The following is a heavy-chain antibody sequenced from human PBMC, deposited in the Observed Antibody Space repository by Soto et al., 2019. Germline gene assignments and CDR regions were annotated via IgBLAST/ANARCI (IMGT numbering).Heavy chain of an antibody. D-gene: IGHD3-10*01. CDR1: GGSIRGGDYY. Sequence: QVQLQESGPGLVKPSQTLSLTCTVSGGSIRGGDYYWSWIRQHPEKGLEWIGYIFYSWNSFYNPSLKSGVTISVDTSKNQFSLQLCSVTAADTAIYYCAWLSSLYYNSDYGGYYFDYWGQGTLVSVSS. V-gene: IGHV4-31*03. CDR3: AWLSSLYYNSDYGGYYFDY. J-gene: IGHJ4*02. CDR2: IFYSWNS.